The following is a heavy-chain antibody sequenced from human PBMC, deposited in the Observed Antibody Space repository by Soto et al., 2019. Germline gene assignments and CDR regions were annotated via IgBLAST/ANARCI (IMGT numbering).Heavy chain of an antibody. CDR1: GFTFSNGW. D-gene: IGHD3-3*01. CDR2: IKSKTDGGTT. J-gene: IGHJ6*02. Sequence: GGSLRLSCAASGFTFSNGWMSWVRQAPGKGLEWVGRIKSKTDGGTTDYAAPVKGRFTISRDDSKNTLYLQMNSLKTEDTAVYYCTRGGAYYDFWSGYSNYYGMDVWGQGTTVTASS. CDR3: TRGGAYYDFWSGYSNYYGMDV. V-gene: IGHV3-15*01.